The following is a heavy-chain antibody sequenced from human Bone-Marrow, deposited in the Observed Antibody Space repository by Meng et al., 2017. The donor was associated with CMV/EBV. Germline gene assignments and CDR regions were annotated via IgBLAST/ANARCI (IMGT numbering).Heavy chain of an antibody. J-gene: IGHJ5*02. V-gene: IGHV3-11*04. D-gene: IGHD3-22*01. CDR2: ISSSGSTI. CDR1: GFTFSDYY. CDR3: ARSNYDSIGYGWFDP. Sequence: GESLKISCAASGFTFSDYYMSWIRQAPGKGLEWVSYISSSGSTIYYADSVKGRFTISRDNAKNSLYLQMNSLRAEDTAVYYCARSNYDSIGYGWFDPWGQGTLVTVSS.